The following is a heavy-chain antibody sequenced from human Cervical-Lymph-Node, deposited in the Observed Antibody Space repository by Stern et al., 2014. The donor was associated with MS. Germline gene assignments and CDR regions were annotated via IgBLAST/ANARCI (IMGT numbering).Heavy chain of an antibody. Sequence: EVHLVESGGGLVQPGGSLRLSCAASGFTVSSNYMSWVRQAPGKGLEWVSVIYSGGSTYYADSVKGRFTISRDNSKNTLYLQMNSLRAEDTAVYYCARDMGGYYGMDVWGQGTTVIVSS. J-gene: IGHJ6*02. D-gene: IGHD3-16*01. V-gene: IGHV3-66*02. CDR2: IYSGGST. CDR3: ARDMGGYYGMDV. CDR1: GFTVSSNY.